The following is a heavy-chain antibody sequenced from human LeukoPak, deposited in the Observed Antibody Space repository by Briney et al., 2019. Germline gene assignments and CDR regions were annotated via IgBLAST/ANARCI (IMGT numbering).Heavy chain of an antibody. CDR1: GFTFSSYA. J-gene: IGHJ3*02. Sequence: QTGGSLRLSCAASGFTFSSYAMSGVRQAPGKGLEWGSAISGSGGSTYYADSVKGRFTISRENSKNTMYLQMNSLRAEDTAVYYCARAIRGTIKSRNAFDIWGQGTMVTVSS. CDR3: ARAIRGTIKSRNAFDI. CDR2: ISGSGGST. D-gene: IGHD3-10*01. V-gene: IGHV3-23*01.